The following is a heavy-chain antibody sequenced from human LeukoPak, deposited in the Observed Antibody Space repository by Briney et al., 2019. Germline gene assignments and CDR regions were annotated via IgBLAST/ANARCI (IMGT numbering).Heavy chain of an antibody. D-gene: IGHD3-3*01. CDR3: ARSARLMKGVVEVTALDD. J-gene: IGHJ4*02. V-gene: IGHV3-48*03. CDR1: GFTFSSYE. CDR2: ISSSGSTI. Sequence: GGSLRLSCAASGFTFSSYEMNWVRQAPGKGLEWVSYISSSGSTIYYADSVKGRFTISRDNAKNSLYLQMNILRADDTAVYYCARSARLMKGVVEVTALDDWGQGTLVTVSS.